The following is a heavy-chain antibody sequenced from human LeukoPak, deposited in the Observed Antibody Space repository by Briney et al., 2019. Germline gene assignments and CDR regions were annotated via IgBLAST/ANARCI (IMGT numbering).Heavy chain of an antibody. V-gene: IGHV3-48*04. D-gene: IGHD3-10*01. CDR2: ISSSSSTI. J-gene: IGHJ4*02. CDR1: GFTFSSYS. CDR3: ARAPRGGGSYPPFDY. Sequence: PGGSLRLSCAASGFTFSSYSMNWVRQAPGKGLEWVSYISSSSSTIYYADSVKGRFTISRDNAKNSLYLQMNSLRAEDTAVYYCARAPRGGGSYPPFDYWGQGTLVTVSS.